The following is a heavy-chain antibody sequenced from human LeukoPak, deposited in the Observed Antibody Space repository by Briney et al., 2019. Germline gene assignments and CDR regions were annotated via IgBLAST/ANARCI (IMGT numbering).Heavy chain of an antibody. J-gene: IGHJ6*03. Sequence: GGSLRLSCAASGFTFSSYAMSWVRQAPGKGLEWVSAISGSGGSTYYADSVKGRFTISRDNSKNTLYLQMNSLRAEDTAVYYCAKSMYSSSIHWAYYYYYYYMDVWGKGTTVTVSS. CDR1: GFTFSSYA. CDR2: ISGSGGST. D-gene: IGHD6-13*01. V-gene: IGHV3-23*01. CDR3: AKSMYSSSIHWAYYYYYYYMDV.